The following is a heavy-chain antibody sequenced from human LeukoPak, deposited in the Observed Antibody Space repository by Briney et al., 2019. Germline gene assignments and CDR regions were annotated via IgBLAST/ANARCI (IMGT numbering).Heavy chain of an antibody. D-gene: IGHD2-8*02. CDR1: GYTFTGYY. Sequence: ASVKVSCKASGYTFTGYYMHWVRQAPGQGLEWMGWINPNSGGTNYAQKFQGRVTMTRDTSISTDYMEPSRLRSDDTAVYYCARAGVLDDAFDIWGQGTMVTVSS. CDR2: INPNSGGT. J-gene: IGHJ3*02. CDR3: ARAGVLDDAFDI. V-gene: IGHV1-2*02.